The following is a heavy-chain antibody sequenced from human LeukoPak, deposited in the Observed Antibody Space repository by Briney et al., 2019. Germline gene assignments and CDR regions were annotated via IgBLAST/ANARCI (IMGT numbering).Heavy chain of an antibody. D-gene: IGHD3-16*01. CDR3: ARDPLGGYHGMDV. J-gene: IGHJ6*02. CDR1: GDSISSNSAA. Sequence: SQTLSLTYAISGDSISSNSAAWNWIRQSPSRGLEWLGRTYYRSRWYDDYAVSVKSRITINPDTSKNQFSLQLNSVTPEDTAVYYCARDPLGGYHGMDVWGQGTTVIVSS. CDR2: TYYRSRWYD. V-gene: IGHV6-1*01.